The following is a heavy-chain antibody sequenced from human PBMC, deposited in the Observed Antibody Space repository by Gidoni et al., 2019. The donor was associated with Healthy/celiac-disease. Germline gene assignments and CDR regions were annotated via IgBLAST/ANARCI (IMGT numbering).Heavy chain of an antibody. CDR1: GGSFSGYY. Sequence: QVQLQQWGAGLLKPSETLSLTCAVYGGSFSGYYWSRIRQPPGKGLEWSGEINHSGSTNYNPSLKSRVTISVDTSKNQFSLKLSSVTAADTAVYYCARGPKPITIFGVVMGTWFDPWGQGTLVTVSS. V-gene: IGHV4-34*01. CDR3: ARGPKPITIFGVVMGTWFDP. J-gene: IGHJ5*02. CDR2: INHSGST. D-gene: IGHD3-3*01.